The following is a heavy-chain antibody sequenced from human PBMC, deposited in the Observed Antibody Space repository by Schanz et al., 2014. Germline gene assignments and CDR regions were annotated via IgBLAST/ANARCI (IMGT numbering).Heavy chain of an antibody. V-gene: IGHV3-23*01. Sequence: EVQLLESGGGLVQPGGSLKLSCAASGLIFSNYVMSWVRQAPGKGLEWVSTIGTSGGTNYAESVKGRFTISRDNSKNTQYMQMKSLRAEDTAVYYCAKYRGYYRVSGSYRELEYWGQGTLVNVSS. J-gene: IGHJ4*02. CDR3: AKYRGYYRVSGSYRELEY. CDR2: IGTSGGT. D-gene: IGHD3-10*01. CDR1: GLIFSNYV.